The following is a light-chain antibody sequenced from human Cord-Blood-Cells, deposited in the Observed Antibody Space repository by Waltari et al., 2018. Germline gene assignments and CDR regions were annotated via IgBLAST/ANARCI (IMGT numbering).Light chain of an antibody. CDR1: SGSIASKY. J-gene: IGLJ2*01. CDR2: EDN. CDR3: QSYDSSNLV. V-gene: IGLV6-57*01. Sequence: NFMLTQPHSVSESPGKTLTISCTRSSGSIASKYVQWYQQRPGSSPTTVIYEDNQRPSGVPDRFSGSIDSSSNSASLTISGLKTEDEADYYCQSYDSSNLVFGGGTKLTVL.